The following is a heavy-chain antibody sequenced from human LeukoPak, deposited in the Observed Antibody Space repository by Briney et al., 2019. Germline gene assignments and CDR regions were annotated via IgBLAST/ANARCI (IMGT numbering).Heavy chain of an antibody. D-gene: IGHD1-26*01. J-gene: IGHJ4*02. CDR3: ARRGAKQYSYDY. V-gene: IGHV4-39*01. Sequence: SSETLSLTCTVSGGSIGSSSYYWGWIRQPPGKGLEWIGSIYYSGYTYYNPSLKSRVTISVDTSKNQFSLKLNSVTAADTAVYYCARRGAKQYSYDYWGQGTLVAVSS. CDR2: IYYSGYT. CDR1: GGSIGSSSYY.